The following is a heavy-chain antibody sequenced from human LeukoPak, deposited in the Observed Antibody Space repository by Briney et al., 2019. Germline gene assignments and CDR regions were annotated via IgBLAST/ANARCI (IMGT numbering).Heavy chain of an antibody. V-gene: IGHV3-23*01. J-gene: IGHJ5*02. Sequence: GGSLRLSCAAAGFTFNNYAMGWVRQAPGKGLEWVSSISDNGDSTYYADSVRGRFTISRDNSKNTLYLQMNSLRAEDTAVYYCAKDLRPVLFDPWGQGTLVTVSS. CDR2: ISDNGDST. CDR3: AKDLRPVLFDP. CDR1: GFTFNNYA. D-gene: IGHD4-17*01.